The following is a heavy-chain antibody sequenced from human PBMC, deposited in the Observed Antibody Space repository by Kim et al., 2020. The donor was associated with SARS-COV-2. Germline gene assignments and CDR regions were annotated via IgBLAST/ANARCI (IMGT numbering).Heavy chain of an antibody. V-gene: IGHV1-69*13. CDR2: IIPIFGTA. CDR3: ARVGAGYCSGGSCYRDDY. Sequence: SVKVSCKASGGTFSSYAISWVRQAPGQGLEWMGGIIPIFGTANYAQKFQGRVTITADESTSTAYMELSSLRSEDTAVYYCARVGAGYCSGGSCYRDDYWGQGSLVAVSS. D-gene: IGHD2-15*01. CDR1: GGTFSSYA. J-gene: IGHJ4*02.